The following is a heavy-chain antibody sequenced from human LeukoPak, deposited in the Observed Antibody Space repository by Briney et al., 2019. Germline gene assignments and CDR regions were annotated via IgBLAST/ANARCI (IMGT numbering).Heavy chain of an antibody. CDR2: ISYDGSNK. CDR3: AKAVSGDAFDI. V-gene: IGHV3-30*18. D-gene: IGHD3-10*01. Sequence: GGSLRLSCAAFGFTFSSYGMHWVRQAPGKGLEWVAVISYDGSNKYYADSVKGRFTISRDNSKNTLYLQMNSLRAEDTAVYYCAKAVSGDAFDIWGQGTMVTVSS. CDR1: GFTFSSYG. J-gene: IGHJ3*02.